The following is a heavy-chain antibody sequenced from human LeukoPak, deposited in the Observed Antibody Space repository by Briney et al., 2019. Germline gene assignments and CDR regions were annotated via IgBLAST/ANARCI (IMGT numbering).Heavy chain of an antibody. D-gene: IGHD3-9*01. CDR2: ISGSGGST. CDR1: GFTFSSYV. Sequence: PGGSLRLPCAASGFTFSSYVMSWVRQAPGKGLEWVSTISGSGGSTYYADSEKGRFTISRDNSKNTLYLQMNRLRAEDTAVYYCAKEGYYDILTGYYDHWGQGTLVTVSS. CDR3: AKEGYYDILTGYYDH. V-gene: IGHV3-23*01. J-gene: IGHJ4*02.